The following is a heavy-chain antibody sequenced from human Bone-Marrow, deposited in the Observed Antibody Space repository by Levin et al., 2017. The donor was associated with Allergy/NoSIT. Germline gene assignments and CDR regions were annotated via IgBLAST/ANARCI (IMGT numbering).Heavy chain of an antibody. J-gene: IGHJ4*02. CDR3: ASRVTISGVGYYFNY. V-gene: IGHV3-48*01. CDR2: ISSSGNSR. D-gene: IGHD3-3*02. Sequence: PGESLKISCAASGFSFSNFNMNWVRQAPGKGLEWISAISSSGNSRYYADSVKGRFTVSRDNVWNSLSLQMNSLRAEDTALYYCASRVTISGVGYYFNYWGQGVPVTVSS. CDR1: GFSFSNFN.